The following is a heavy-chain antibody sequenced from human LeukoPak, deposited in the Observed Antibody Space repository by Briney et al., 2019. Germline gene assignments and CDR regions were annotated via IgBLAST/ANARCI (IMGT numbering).Heavy chain of an antibody. Sequence: GGSLRLSCAASGFTFSSSWMTWVRQAPGKGLEWVANINQDGSEKYYVDSVKGRFTISRDNAKNSLYLQMNSLRAEDTAVYYCARGQLGDYWGQGALVTVSS. D-gene: IGHD3-16*01. CDR3: ARGQLGDY. CDR1: GFTFSSSW. J-gene: IGHJ4*02. V-gene: IGHV3-7*05. CDR2: INQDGSEK.